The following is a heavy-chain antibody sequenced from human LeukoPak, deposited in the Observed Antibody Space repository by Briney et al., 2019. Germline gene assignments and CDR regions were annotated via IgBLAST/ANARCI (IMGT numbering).Heavy chain of an antibody. J-gene: IGHJ4*02. CDR2: INHSGSI. V-gene: IGHV4-34*01. CDR3: ARGRGYFFDY. CDR1: GGSFGGYY. Sequence: PSESLSLACAVYGGSFGGYYWSWIRQPPGKGLEWIGEINHSGSINYNPSLKSRVTISVDTSNNQFSLKLSSVTAAGTAVYYCARGRGYFFDYWGQGTLVTVSS.